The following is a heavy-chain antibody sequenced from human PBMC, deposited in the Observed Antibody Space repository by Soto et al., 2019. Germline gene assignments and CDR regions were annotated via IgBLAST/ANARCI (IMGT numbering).Heavy chain of an antibody. Sequence: EVRLLESGGGLVQPEGSLRLSCEGSGFIFSDYGISWVRQSPEKGLQWVSAMSGSGGSRYYADSVKGRFTISRDNSKNTVYLQMSSLRGDDTAIYYCAKTFGSNWLIDYWGQGTLVTVSS. J-gene: IGHJ4*02. CDR1: GFIFSDYG. D-gene: IGHD1-26*01. CDR2: MSGSGGSR. CDR3: AKTFGSNWLIDY. V-gene: IGHV3-23*01.